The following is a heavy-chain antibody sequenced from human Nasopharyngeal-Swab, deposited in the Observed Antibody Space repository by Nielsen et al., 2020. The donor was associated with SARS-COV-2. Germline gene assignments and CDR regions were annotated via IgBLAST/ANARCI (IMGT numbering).Heavy chain of an antibody. D-gene: IGHD6-19*01. CDR2: IKSKTDGRTT. J-gene: IGHJ4*02. CDR3: TTGRPGIAVAGTDY. Sequence: WIRQPPGKGLEWVGRIKSKTDGRTTDYAAPVKGRFTISRDDSKNTLYLQMNSLKTEDTAVYYCTTGRPGIAVAGTDYWGQGTLVTVSS. V-gene: IGHV3-15*01.